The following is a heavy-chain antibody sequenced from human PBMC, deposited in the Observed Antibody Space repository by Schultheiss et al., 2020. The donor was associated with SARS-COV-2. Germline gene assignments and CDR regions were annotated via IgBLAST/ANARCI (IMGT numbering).Heavy chain of an antibody. CDR2: INHSGST. CDR3: AREEQQLAVDYYYYYMDV. D-gene: IGHD6-13*01. CDR1: GGSISSYY. V-gene: IGHV4-34*01. J-gene: IGHJ6*03. Sequence: SETLSLTCTVSGGSISSYYWSWIRQPPGKGLEWIGEINHSGSTNYNPSLKSRVTISVDTPKNQFSLKLSSVTAADTAVYYCAREEQQLAVDYYYYYMDVWGKGTTVTVSS.